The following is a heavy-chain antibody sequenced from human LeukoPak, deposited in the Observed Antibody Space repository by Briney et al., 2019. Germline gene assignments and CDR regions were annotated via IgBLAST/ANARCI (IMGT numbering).Heavy chain of an antibody. V-gene: IGHV3-30-3*01. D-gene: IGHD1-20*01. Sequence: GRSLRLSCAASGFTFSSYAMHWVRQAPGKGLEWVAVISYDGSNKYYADSVKGRFTISRGNSKNTLYLQMNSLRAEDTAVYYCARAPSVTGKEDWFDPWGQGTLVTVSS. J-gene: IGHJ5*02. CDR1: GFTFSSYA. CDR3: ARAPSVTGKEDWFDP. CDR2: ISYDGSNK.